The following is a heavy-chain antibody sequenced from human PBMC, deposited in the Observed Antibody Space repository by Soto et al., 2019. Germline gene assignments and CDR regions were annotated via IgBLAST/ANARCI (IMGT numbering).Heavy chain of an antibody. CDR2: INPSGGST. Sequence: GASVKVSCKASGYTFTSYYMHWVRQAPGQGLEWMGIINPSGGSTSYAQKFQGRVTMTRDTSTSTVYMELSSLRSEDTAVYYCAREVLFLEWLQESYYFDYWGQGTLVTVSS. CDR3: AREVLFLEWLQESYYFDY. J-gene: IGHJ4*02. V-gene: IGHV1-46*01. CDR1: GYTFTSYY. D-gene: IGHD3-3*01.